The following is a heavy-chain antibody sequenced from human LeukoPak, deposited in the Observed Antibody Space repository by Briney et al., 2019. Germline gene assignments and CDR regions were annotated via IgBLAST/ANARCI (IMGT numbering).Heavy chain of an antibody. Sequence: GESLQISCQASGYSFSSWWIGWVRQMPGKGLEWVGITHPGDSDTRYSPSLQGQVTISADKSISTVYLQWSSLRASDTAVYYCARHRSTSDLFDSWGQGTLVTVSS. CDR1: GYSFSSWW. D-gene: IGHD2-2*01. J-gene: IGHJ4*02. CDR2: THPGDSDT. CDR3: ARHRSTSDLFDS. V-gene: IGHV5-51*01.